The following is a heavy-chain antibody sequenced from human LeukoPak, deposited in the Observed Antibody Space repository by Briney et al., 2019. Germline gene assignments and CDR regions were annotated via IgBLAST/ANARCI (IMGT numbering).Heavy chain of an antibody. V-gene: IGHV4-39*07. Sequence: PSETLSLTCTVSGGSISSSSYYWGWIRQPPGKGLEWIGSIYYSGSTYYNPSLKSRVTISVDTSKNQFSLKLSSVTAADTAVYYCARLSDCSSTSCYANNWFDPWGQGTRVTVSS. D-gene: IGHD2-2*01. CDR3: ARLSDCSSTSCYANNWFDP. CDR2: IYYSGST. J-gene: IGHJ5*02. CDR1: GGSISSSSYY.